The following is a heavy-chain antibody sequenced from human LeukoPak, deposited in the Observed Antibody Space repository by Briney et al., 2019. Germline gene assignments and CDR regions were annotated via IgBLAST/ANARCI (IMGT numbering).Heavy chain of an antibody. CDR3: TTLRLDIVGVVAAFYFDL. CDR2: IKSKTDGGTT. J-gene: IGHJ4*02. CDR1: GFTFSNAW. V-gene: IGHV3-15*01. Sequence: GGSLRLSCAASGFTFSNAWISWVRQAPGKGLEWVGRIKSKTDGGTTDYAAPGKGTITISRADSKNTLYLQMHSLKTEDTAVYYCTTLRLDIVGVVAAFYFDLWARRTLVPVSS. D-gene: IGHD2-15*01.